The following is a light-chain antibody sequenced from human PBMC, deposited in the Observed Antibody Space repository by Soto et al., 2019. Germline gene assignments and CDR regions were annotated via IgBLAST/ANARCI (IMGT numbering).Light chain of an antibody. CDR1: QSISRY. V-gene: IGKV1-39*01. CDR3: QQSFTTPLT. Sequence: DIQMTQSPSSLSASVGDRVVITCRSSQSISRYLNWHQQKPGKAPKLLIYTTSNLQSGVPSRFSCSGSGTDFTLNISSLQPEDFANYYCQQSFTTPLTFGGGTKVEVK. CDR2: TTS. J-gene: IGKJ4*01.